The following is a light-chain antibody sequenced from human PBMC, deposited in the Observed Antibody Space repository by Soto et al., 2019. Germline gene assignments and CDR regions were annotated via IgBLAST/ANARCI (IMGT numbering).Light chain of an antibody. J-gene: IGKJ1*01. CDR3: QQYTYSPWT. Sequence: EVVLTQSPGTLSLSPGERATLSCRTSQSVSSGYLGWYQQKPGQAPRLLIYGASSRATGIKDRFSGSGSGTDFTLTISRLEPEDFAVYFCQQYTYSPWTFGQGTKVEIK. CDR1: QSVSSGY. V-gene: IGKV3-20*01. CDR2: GAS.